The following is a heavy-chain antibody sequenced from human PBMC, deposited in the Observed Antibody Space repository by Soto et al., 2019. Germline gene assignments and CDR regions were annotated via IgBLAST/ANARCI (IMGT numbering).Heavy chain of an antibody. CDR2: IYNSATT. J-gene: IGHJ5*01. D-gene: IGHD2-15*01. Sequence: QVQLLESGPGLVKPSQTLSLTCSVSGDSISTVDYFWAWIRQPPGQTLEYIGYIYNSATTYYNLSFEGRVAISLDTSKSQFSLTVTSVTAGDTAVYFCARGRYCLTGSCFPNWFDSWGRGTLVTVSS. V-gene: IGHV4-30-4*01. CDR3: ARGRYCLTGSCFPNWFDS. CDR1: GDSISTVDYF.